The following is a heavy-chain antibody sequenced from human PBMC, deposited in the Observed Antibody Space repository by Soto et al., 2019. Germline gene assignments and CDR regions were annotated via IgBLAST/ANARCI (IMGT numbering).Heavy chain of an antibody. J-gene: IGHJ4*02. Sequence: PSETLSLTCTVSGASISSYYWSWIRQPPGKGLEWIGYIYYSGGSNYNPSLKSRVTMSLDTSKHQFSLNLSSVTAADTAFYYCAGGRGGYSSSWYWGQGTLVPVSS. CDR3: AGGRGGYSSSWY. CDR1: GASISSYY. V-gene: IGHV4-59*12. CDR2: IYYSGGS. D-gene: IGHD6-13*01.